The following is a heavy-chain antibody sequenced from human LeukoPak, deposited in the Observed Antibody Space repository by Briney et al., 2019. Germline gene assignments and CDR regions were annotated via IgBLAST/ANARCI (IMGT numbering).Heavy chain of an antibody. D-gene: IGHD5-12*01. J-gene: IGHJ4*02. CDR2: IYYSGST. V-gene: IGHV4-59*08. Sequence: MTSETLSLTCTVSGGSISSHYWSWIRQPPGKGLEWIGYIYYSGSTNYNPSLKSRVTISVDTSKNQFSLKLSSVTAADTAVYYCARLLYGGYSYDYWGQGTLVTVSS. CDR3: ARLLYGGYSYDY. CDR1: GGSISSHY.